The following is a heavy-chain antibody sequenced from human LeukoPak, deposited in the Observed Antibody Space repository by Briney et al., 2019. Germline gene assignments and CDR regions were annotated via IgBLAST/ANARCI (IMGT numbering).Heavy chain of an antibody. CDR2: ISSSSSYI. D-gene: IGHD3-10*02. CDR3: AELGITMIGGV. J-gene: IGHJ6*04. CDR1: GFTFSSYS. V-gene: IGHV3-21*01. Sequence: GGSLRLSCAASGFTFSSYSMNWVRQAPGKGLGWVSSISSSSSYIYYADSVKGRFTIFRDNAKNSLYLQMNSLRAEDTAVYYCAELGITMIGGVWGKGTTVTISS.